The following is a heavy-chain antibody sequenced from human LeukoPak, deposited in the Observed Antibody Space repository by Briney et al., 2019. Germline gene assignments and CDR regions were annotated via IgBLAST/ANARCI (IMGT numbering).Heavy chain of an antibody. CDR1: GGSISSSNYY. CDR2: IHYSETT. V-gene: IGHV4-39*07. D-gene: IGHD5-12*01. J-gene: IGHJ4*02. CDR3: ARDGVYSGYDYYFDY. Sequence: SETLSLTCTVSGGSISSSNYYWGWIRQPPGKGLEWIASIHYSETTYYNPSLKSRVTISVDASKNQFSLKLSSVTAADTAVYYCARDGVYSGYDYYFDYWGQGTLVTVSS.